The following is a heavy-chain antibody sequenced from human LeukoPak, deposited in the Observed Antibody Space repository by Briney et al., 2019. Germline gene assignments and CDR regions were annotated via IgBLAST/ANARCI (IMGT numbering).Heavy chain of an antibody. CDR1: GLTFSSYA. CDR3: AQDLPGGGVYGRFDY. D-gene: IGHD5/OR15-5a*01. J-gene: IGHJ4*02. V-gene: IGHV3-23*01. CDR2: ITGSGDDT. Sequence: GGSLRLSCAASGLTFSSYAMSWVRQAPGKGLEWVSAITGSGDDTYYADSVRGRFTLSRDNSKNTLSMQMDSLRAEDTAVYYCAQDLPGGGVYGRFDYWGQGTLVTVSS.